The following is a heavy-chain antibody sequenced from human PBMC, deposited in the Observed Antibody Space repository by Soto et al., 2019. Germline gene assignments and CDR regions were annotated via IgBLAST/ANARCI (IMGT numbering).Heavy chain of an antibody. CDR1: GYTFTGYY. CDR2: INPNSGGT. D-gene: IGHD2-15*01. CDR3: ARDTPPGYCSGGSCLDY. J-gene: IGHJ4*02. V-gene: IGHV1-2*02. Sequence: ASVKVSCKASGYTFTGYYMHWVRQAPGQGLEWMGWINPNSGGTNYAQKFQGRVTMTRDTSISTAYMELSRLRSDDTAVYYCARDTPPGYCSGGSCLDYWGQGTLVTV.